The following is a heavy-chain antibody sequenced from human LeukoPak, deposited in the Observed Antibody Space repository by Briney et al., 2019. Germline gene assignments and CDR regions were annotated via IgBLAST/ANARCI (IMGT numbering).Heavy chain of an antibody. CDR3: ARLIAAAGASDY. CDR2: ISAYNGNT. D-gene: IGHD6-13*01. CDR1: GYTFTSYG. V-gene: IGHV1-18*01. J-gene: IGHJ4*02. Sequence: ASVNVSCKASGYTFTSYGISWVRQAPGQGLEWMGWISAYNGNTNYAQKLQGTVTMTTDTFTSTAYMEVRSLRSDGTGVYYCARLIAAAGASDYWGQGTLVTVSS.